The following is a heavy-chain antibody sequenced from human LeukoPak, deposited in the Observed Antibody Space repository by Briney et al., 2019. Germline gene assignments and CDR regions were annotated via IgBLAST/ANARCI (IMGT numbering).Heavy chain of an antibody. CDR2: IDADGRST. CDR1: GFTFSSHW. D-gene: IGHD2-8*01. Sequence: PGGSLRLSCAASGFTFSSHWMHWVRQAPGKGLVWVSHIDADGRSTSYADSVKGRFTISRDNVKNTLYLQMNSLRVEDTAVYYCTSSFRNGRNWGQGTLVTVSS. J-gene: IGHJ3*01. V-gene: IGHV3-74*01. CDR3: TSSFRNGRN.